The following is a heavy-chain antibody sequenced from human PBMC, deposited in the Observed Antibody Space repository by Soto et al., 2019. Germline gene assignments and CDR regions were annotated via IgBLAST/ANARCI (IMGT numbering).Heavy chain of an antibody. Sequence: GASVKVSCKASGGTFSIYAISWVRQAPGQGLEWMGGIIPILGIANYAQKFQGRVTITADKSTSTAYMELSSLRSEDTAVYYCARDQHRGVTFSGMDVWGQGTTVTVSS. D-gene: IGHD3-10*01. CDR2: IIPILGIA. CDR3: ARDQHRGVTFSGMDV. V-gene: IGHV1-69*10. CDR1: GGTFSIYA. J-gene: IGHJ6*02.